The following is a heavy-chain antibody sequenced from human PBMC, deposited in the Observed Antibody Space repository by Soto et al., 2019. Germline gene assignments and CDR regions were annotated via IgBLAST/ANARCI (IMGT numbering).Heavy chain of an antibody. V-gene: IGHV4-59*01. CDR3: ARTPNAPWSSGWYMGPEVFDI. J-gene: IGHJ3*02. CDR2: TYYSGST. CDR1: GGSISSYY. Sequence: SETLSLTCTVSGGSISSYYWSWIRQPPGKGLEWIGYTYYSGSTNYNPSLKSRVTISVDTSKNQFSLKLSSVTAADTAVYYCARTPNAPWSSGWYMGPEVFDIWGQGTMVTVSS. D-gene: IGHD6-19*01.